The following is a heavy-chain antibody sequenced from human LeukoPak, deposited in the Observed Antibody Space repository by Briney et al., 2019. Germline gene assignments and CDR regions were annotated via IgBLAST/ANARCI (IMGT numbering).Heavy chain of an antibody. V-gene: IGHV3-7*01. CDR1: GFTFSSYW. J-gene: IGHJ4*02. CDR3: ARDASYYYDSSGYLGY. Sequence: PGGSLRLSCAASGFTFSSYWMSWVRQAPGKGLEWVANIKQDGSEKYYVDSVKGRFTISRDNAKNSLYLQMNSLRAEDTAVYYCARDASYYYDSSGYLGYWGQGTLVTVSS. CDR2: IKQDGSEK. D-gene: IGHD3-22*01.